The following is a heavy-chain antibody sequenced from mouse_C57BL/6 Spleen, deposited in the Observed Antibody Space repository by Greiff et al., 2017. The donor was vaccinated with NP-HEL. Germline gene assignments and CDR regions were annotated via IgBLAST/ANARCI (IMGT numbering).Heavy chain of an antibody. J-gene: IGHJ1*03. CDR3: ARALYYSNYYWYFDV. D-gene: IGHD2-5*01. CDR2: IYPGDGDT. Sequence: VVESGAELVKPGASVKISCKASGYAFSSYWMNWVKQRPGKGLEWIGQIYPGDGDTNYNGKFKGKATLTADKSSSTAYMQLSSLTSEDSAVYCCARALYYSNYYWYFDVWGTGTTVTVSS. CDR1: GYAFSSYW. V-gene: IGHV1-80*01.